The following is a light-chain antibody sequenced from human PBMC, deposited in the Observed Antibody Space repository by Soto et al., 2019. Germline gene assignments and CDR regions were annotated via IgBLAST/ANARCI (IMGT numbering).Light chain of an antibody. Sequence: EIVMTQSPATLSLSPGERATLSCRASQSVSSYSAWYQQKPGQAPRLLIYGASSRATGIPDRFSGSGSGTDFTLTISRLEPEDFAVYYCQQYGSSPGTFGQGTKVDIK. CDR3: QQYGSSPGT. CDR2: GAS. J-gene: IGKJ1*01. CDR1: QSVSSY. V-gene: IGKV3-20*01.